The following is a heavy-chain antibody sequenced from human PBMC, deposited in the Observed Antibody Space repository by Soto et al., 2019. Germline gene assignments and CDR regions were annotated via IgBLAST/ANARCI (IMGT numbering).Heavy chain of an antibody. J-gene: IGHJ5*02. CDR1: GYTFTSYG. D-gene: IGHD3-3*01. CDR3: ARDETYDFWSGYHNWFDP. Sequence: QVQLVQSGAEVKKPGASVKVSCKASGYTFTSYGISWVRHAPGQGLEWMGWISAYNGNTNYAQKLQGRVTMTTDTSTSTAYMELRSLRSDDTAVYYCARDETYDFWSGYHNWFDPWGQGTLVTVSS. CDR2: ISAYNGNT. V-gene: IGHV1-18*01.